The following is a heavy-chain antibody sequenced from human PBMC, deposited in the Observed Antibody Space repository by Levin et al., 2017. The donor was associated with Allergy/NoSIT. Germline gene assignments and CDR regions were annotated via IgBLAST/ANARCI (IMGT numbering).Heavy chain of an antibody. V-gene: IGHV3-43*01. J-gene: IGHJ3*02. CDR3: AVKVTTDAFDI. CDR1: GFTFDDYT. D-gene: IGHD2-21*02. Sequence: GESLKISCAASGFTFDDYTMHWVRQAPGKGLEWVSLISWDGGSTYYADSVKGRFTISRDNSKNSLYLQMNSLRTEDTALYYCAVKVTTDAFDIWGQGTMVTVSS. CDR2: ISWDGGST.